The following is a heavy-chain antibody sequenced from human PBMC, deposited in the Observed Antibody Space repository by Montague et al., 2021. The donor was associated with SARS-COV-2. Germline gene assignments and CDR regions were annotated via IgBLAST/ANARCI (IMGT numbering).Heavy chain of an antibody. Sequence: SGTLSLTCSVSGVSVSSNNYYWTWIRLPPGKGLEWIGYIYFNGNTILXPSLEGQVTTSIDTSKNHFSLRLTSVTPADTAVYYCAREVVGVKTNWLDTWGQGTLVTVSS. D-gene: IGHD3-16*01. CDR3: AREVVGVKTNWLDT. J-gene: IGHJ5*02. V-gene: IGHV4-61*03. CDR2: IYFNGNT. CDR1: GVSVSSNNYY.